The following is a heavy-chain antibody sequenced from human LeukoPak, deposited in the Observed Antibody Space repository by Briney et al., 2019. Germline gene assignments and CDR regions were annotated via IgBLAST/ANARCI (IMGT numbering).Heavy chain of an antibody. J-gene: IGHJ4*02. CDR1: GFTFSNYA. CDR2: ISHDGSNE. Sequence: PGGSLRLSCAVSGFTFSNYAMHWVRQAPGKGLEWVAAISHDGSNEYYAESVKGRITVSRDTSENTLYLQMNSLRAEDTAVYYCVRDLSGSYIFDYWGQGTLVTVSS. CDR3: VRDLSGSYIFDY. D-gene: IGHD1-26*01. V-gene: IGHV3-30-3*01.